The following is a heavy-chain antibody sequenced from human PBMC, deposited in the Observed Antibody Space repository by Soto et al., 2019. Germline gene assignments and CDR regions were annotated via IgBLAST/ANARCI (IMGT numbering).Heavy chain of an antibody. J-gene: IGHJ6*02. D-gene: IGHD6-6*01. V-gene: IGHV1-69*13. Sequence: SVKVSCKASGGTFSSYAISWVRQAPGQGLEWMGGIIPIFGTANYAQKFQGRVTITADESTSTAYMELSSLRSEDTAVYYCARGNSSSSTNYYFNTGYYYYYGMDVWGQGTTVTVSS. CDR1: GGTFSSYA. CDR2: IIPIFGTA. CDR3: ARGNSSSSTNYYFNTGYYYYYGMDV.